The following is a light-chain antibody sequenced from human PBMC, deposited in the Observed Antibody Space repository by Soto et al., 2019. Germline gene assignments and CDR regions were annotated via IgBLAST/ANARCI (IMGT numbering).Light chain of an antibody. Sequence: EIVLTQSPGTLSLSPGERATLSCRASQSVSSSYLAWYQKKPGQAPRLLIYGASSRATGIPDRFSGSGSGKYFTLTISRLEPEDFAVYYCQQYGSSPPTFGQGTKVEIK. J-gene: IGKJ1*01. CDR3: QQYGSSPPT. CDR2: GAS. CDR1: QSVSSSY. V-gene: IGKV3-20*01.